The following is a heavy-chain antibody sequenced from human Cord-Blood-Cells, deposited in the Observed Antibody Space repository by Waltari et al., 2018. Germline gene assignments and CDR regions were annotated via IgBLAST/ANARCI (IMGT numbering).Heavy chain of an antibody. J-gene: IGHJ3*02. CDR2: IKQDGSEK. CDR1: GFTFSSYW. CDR3: ASSAPYYDFWSGQSAFDI. V-gene: IGHV3-7*01. D-gene: IGHD3-3*01. Sequence: EVQLVESGGGLVQPGGSLRLSCAASGFTFSSYWMSWVRQAPGKVLEWVANIKQDGSEKYYVDSVKGRFTISRDNAKNSLYLQMNSLRAEDTAVYYCASSAPYYDFWSGQSAFDIWGQGTMVTVSS.